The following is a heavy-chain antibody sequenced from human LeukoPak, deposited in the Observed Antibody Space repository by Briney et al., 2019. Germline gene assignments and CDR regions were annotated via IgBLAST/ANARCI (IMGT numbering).Heavy chain of an antibody. CDR3: AGRRVLDASFDY. J-gene: IGHJ4*02. CDR2: IYSGDNT. D-gene: IGHD3-16*01. CDR1: GFTVSNNY. Sequence: GGSLRLSCAASGFTVSNNYMSWVRQAPGKGLEWVSVIYSGDNTYYVESVKGRFTISRDNSKNTLFLQMNRLGAEDTAVYYCAGRRVLDASFDYWGRGTLVTVSS. V-gene: IGHV3-66*02.